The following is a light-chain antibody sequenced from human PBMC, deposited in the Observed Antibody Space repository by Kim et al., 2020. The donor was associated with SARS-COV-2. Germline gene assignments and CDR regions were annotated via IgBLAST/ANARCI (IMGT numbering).Light chain of an antibody. Sequence: DIQRTQSQSSLSASVGDKVTTTCRASQSISSSLNWYQQKPGKAPKRLIYAESGLQSGVPSRFSGSGSGTDFTLTISSLQHADVATYYCQQSYNTPITFGQGTRVEIK. CDR1: QSISSS. J-gene: IGKJ5*01. CDR2: AES. CDR3: QQSYNTPIT. V-gene: IGKV1-39*01.